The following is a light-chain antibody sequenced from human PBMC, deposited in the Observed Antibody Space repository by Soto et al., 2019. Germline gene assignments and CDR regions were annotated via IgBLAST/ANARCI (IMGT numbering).Light chain of an antibody. CDR2: SVS. Sequence: EIVLTQSPGTLSSSPGERATLSCRASQSVSSSSLGWYQQKPGQAPRLLMHSVSSRATGIPDRFTGSGSGTPFTLNISRLEPEDFAVYDCHQYGSSPWTFGQGTKVEIK. CDR1: QSVSSSS. V-gene: IGKV3-20*01. J-gene: IGKJ1*01. CDR3: HQYGSSPWT.